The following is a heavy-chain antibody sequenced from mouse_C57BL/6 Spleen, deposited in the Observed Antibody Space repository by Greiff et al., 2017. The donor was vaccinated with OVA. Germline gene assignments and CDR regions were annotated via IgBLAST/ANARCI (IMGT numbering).Heavy chain of an antibody. D-gene: IGHD1-1*01. CDR2: IHPNSGST. CDR3: AKDYSGSSAWFAY. J-gene: IGHJ3*01. V-gene: IGHV1-64*01. CDR1: GYTFTSYW. Sequence: QVQLQQPGAELVKPGASVKLSCKASGYTFTSYWMHWVKQRPGQGLEWIGMIHPNSGSTNYNEKFKSKATLTVDKSSSTAYMQLSSLTSEDSAVYYCAKDYSGSSAWFAYWGQGTLVTVSA.